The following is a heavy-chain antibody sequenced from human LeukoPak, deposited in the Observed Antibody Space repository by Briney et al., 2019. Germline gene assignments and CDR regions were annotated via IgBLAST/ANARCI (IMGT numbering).Heavy chain of an antibody. J-gene: IGHJ4*02. CDR1: GYTFTGYY. Sequence: GASVKVSCKASGYTFTGYYMHWVRQATGQGLEWMGWMNPNSGDTGYAQNFQGRVTMTTDTSTSTAYMELRSLRSDDTAVYYCARAEGGGYYRAAFDYWGQGTLVTVSS. V-gene: IGHV1-2*02. D-gene: IGHD2-15*01. CDR2: MNPNSGDT. CDR3: ARAEGGGYYRAAFDY.